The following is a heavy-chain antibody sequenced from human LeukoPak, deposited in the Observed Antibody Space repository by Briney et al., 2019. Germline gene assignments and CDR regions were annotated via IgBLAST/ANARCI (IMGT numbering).Heavy chain of an antibody. V-gene: IGHV6-1*01. D-gene: IGHD3-10*01. CDR1: GDSVSSNSAA. CDR2: TYYRSKWYN. Sequence: SQTLSLTCAISGDSVSSNSAAWNWIRQSPSRGLEWLGRTYYRSKWYNDYAVSVKSRITINSDTFKKQFSLQLKSVTPEDTAVYYCAREEGVRGVIPRSWFDPWGQGTLVTVSS. CDR3: AREEGVRGVIPRSWFDP. J-gene: IGHJ5*02.